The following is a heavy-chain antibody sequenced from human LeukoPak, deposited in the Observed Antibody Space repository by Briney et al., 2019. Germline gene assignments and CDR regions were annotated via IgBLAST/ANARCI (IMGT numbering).Heavy chain of an antibody. CDR3: AKSIYSYGYYFDY. D-gene: IGHD5-18*01. Sequence: SLRLSCAASGFTFDDYAMHWVRQARGKGVEWVSGISWNSGSIGYADSVKGRFTISRDDAKNSLYLQMNSLRAEDTALYYCAKSIYSYGYYFDYWGQGTLVTVSS. CDR2: ISWNSGSI. CDR1: GFTFDDYA. V-gene: IGHV3-9*01. J-gene: IGHJ4*02.